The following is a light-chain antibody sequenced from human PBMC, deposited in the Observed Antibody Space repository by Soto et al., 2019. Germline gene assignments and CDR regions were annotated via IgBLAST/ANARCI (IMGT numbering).Light chain of an antibody. V-gene: IGKV3-20*01. CDR2: GTS. CDR3: QHYGSSPPYT. CDR1: QSVSNKY. Sequence: EIVLTQSPGTLSSSLGDRATLSCRASQSVSNKYVAWYQQKPGQAPSLLIYGTSNRSADVTDRFSGTGSGTNFSLTISRLEPEDFAVYYCQHYGSSPPYTFGQGTKLEI. J-gene: IGKJ2*01.